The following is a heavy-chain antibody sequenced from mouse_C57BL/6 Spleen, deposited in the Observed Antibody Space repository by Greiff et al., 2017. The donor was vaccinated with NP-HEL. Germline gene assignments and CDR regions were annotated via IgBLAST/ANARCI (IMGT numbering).Heavy chain of an antibody. J-gene: IGHJ2*01. CDR3: ARGLYYGYDGDY. CDR1: GYTFTDYN. V-gene: IGHV1-22*01. CDR2: INPNNGGT. Sequence: VQLQQSGPELVKPGASVKMSCKASGYTFTDYNMHWVKQSHGKSLEWIGYINPNNGGTSYNQKFKGKATLTVNKSSSTAYMELRSLTSEDSAVYYCARGLYYGYDGDYWGQGTTLTVSS. D-gene: IGHD2-2*01.